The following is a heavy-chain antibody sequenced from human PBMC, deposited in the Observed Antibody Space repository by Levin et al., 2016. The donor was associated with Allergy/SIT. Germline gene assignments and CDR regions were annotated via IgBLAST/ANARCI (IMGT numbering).Heavy chain of an antibody. Sequence: WVRQAPGQGLEWMGGIIPIFGTANYAQKFQGRVTITADKSTSTAYMELSSLRSEDTAVYYCARRYCTNGVCLGYYYGMDVWGQGTTVTVSS. D-gene: IGHD2-8*01. CDR2: IIPIFGTA. V-gene: IGHV1-69*06. CDR3: ARRYCTNGVCLGYYYGMDV. J-gene: IGHJ6*02.